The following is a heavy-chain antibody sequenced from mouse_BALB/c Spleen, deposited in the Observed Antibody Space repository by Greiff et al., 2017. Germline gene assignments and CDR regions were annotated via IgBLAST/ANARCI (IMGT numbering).Heavy chain of an antibody. J-gene: IGHJ4*01. V-gene: IGHV5-6-4*01. CDR2: ISSGGSYT. Sequence: EVQGVESGGGLVKPGGSLKLSCAASGFTFSSYTMSWVRQTPEKRLEWVATISSGGSYTYYPDSVKGRFTISRDNAKNTLYLQMSSLKSEDTAMYYCTRGGLITTARYAMDYWGQGTSVTVSS. CDR1: GFTFSSYT. D-gene: IGHD1-2*01. CDR3: TRGGLITTARYAMDY.